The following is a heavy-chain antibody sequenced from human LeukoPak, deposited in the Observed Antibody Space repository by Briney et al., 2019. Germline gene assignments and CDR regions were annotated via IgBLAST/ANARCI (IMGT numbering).Heavy chain of an antibody. CDR3: AREVGMAI. J-gene: IGHJ4*02. D-gene: IGHD5-24*01. V-gene: IGHV3-66*01. CDR2: IYGGGNT. Sequence: PRGSLRLSCAASGFTVSSNYMSWVRQAPGKGLEWVSVIYGGGNTYYADSVKGRFTISRDNSKNTLYLQMNSLRAEDTSVYYCAREVGMAIWGQGTLVTVSS. CDR1: GFTVSSNY.